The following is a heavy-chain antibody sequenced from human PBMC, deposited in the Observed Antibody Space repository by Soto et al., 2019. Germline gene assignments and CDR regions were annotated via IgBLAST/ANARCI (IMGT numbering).Heavy chain of an antibody. Sequence: GGSLRLSCVGSGFTFGNYAMSWVRQAPGKGLEWVSSITGIDGRTYYADSVTGRFTISRDNPKNTLYLQMNNLRAEHTAMFECAKDGAPYCSGGICYPRSWFDPWGQGTQVTVSS. J-gene: IGHJ5*02. CDR1: GFTFGNYA. D-gene: IGHD2-15*01. V-gene: IGHV3-23*01. CDR2: ITGIDGRT. CDR3: AKDGAPYCSGGICYPRSWFDP.